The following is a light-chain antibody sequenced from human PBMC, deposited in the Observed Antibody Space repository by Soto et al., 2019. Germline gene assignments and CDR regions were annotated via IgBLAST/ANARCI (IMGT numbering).Light chain of an antibody. CDR3: AAWDDTRSVFFV. CDR2: RNS. Sequence: QSVLTQSPSASGTPGQRVTISCSGSASTIGRNYVYWYQQLPGTAPKLLIYRNSQRPSGVPDRFSGSKSGTSASLAVSGRRSEDEANYSCAAWDDTRSVFFVSGEGTKFPVL. J-gene: IGLJ1*01. V-gene: IGLV1-47*01. CDR1: ASTIGRNY.